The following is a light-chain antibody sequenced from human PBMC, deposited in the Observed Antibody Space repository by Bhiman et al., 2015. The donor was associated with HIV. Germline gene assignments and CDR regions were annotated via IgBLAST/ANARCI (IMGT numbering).Light chain of an antibody. CDR2: DVD. CDR1: TSDVGHYNY. Sequence: QSALTQPASVSGSPGQSITISCTGTTSDVGHYNYVSWYQQHPGKAPKLIISDVDKRPSGVPDRFSGSKSGSTASLLISGLQADDDADYYCCSYGGSRLVFGGGTKLTVL. CDR3: CSYGGSRLV. V-gene: IGLV2-11*01. J-gene: IGLJ2*01.